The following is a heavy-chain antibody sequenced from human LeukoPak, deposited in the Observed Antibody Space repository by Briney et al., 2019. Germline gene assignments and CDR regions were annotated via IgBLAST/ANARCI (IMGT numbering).Heavy chain of an antibody. CDR3: ARRADY. J-gene: IGHJ4*02. Sequence: GGSLRLSCAASGFTFSSYSMNWVRQAPGKGLEWVSYISSSSSTIYYADSVKGRFTISRDNAKNSLYLQMNSLRAEDTAVYYCARRADYWGQRTLVTVSS. CDR2: ISSSSSTI. CDR1: GFTFSSYS. V-gene: IGHV3-48*01.